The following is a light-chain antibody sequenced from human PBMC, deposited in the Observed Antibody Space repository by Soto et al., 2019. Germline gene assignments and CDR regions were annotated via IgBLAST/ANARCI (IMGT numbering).Light chain of an antibody. Sequence: QSALAQPASLSGSPGQSITISCTGTSSDVGSYNLVSWYQQHPGKAPKLMIYEDSRRPSGVSNRFSGSKSGNTASLTISGLQAEDEADYYCCSYAGRSTLVFGGGTKLTVL. V-gene: IGLV2-23*01. CDR3: CSYAGRSTLV. J-gene: IGLJ2*01. CDR1: SSDVGSYNL. CDR2: EDS.